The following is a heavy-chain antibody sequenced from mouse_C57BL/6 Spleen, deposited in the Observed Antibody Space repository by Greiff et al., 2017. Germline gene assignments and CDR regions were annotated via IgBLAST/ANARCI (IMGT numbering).Heavy chain of an antibody. Sequence: QVQLQQPGAELVRPGTSVKLSCKASGYTFTSYWMHWVKQRPGQGLEWIGEIDPTDSYTNYNQKFKGKDTLTVDTSSSTAYMQLSSLTSEDSAVDYCARVIYDCYYVIDYWGQGTTLTVSS. CDR3: ARVIYDCYYVIDY. D-gene: IGHD2-3*01. J-gene: IGHJ2*01. V-gene: IGHV1-59*01. CDR2: IDPTDSYT. CDR1: GYTFTSYW.